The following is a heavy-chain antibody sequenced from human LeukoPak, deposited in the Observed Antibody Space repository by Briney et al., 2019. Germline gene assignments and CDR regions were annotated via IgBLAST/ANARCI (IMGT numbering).Heavy chain of an antibody. J-gene: IGHJ4*02. D-gene: IGHD1-26*01. Sequence: PGGSLRLSCAVSGLTVSNNYMSWVRQAPGKGLEWVSVIYSGGSTYYADSMKGRFTISRDNSKNTVYLQMNSLRDEDTAVYYCARNVGYWGQGTLVTVSS. CDR1: GLTVSNNY. CDR2: IYSGGST. V-gene: IGHV3-53*01. CDR3: ARNVGY.